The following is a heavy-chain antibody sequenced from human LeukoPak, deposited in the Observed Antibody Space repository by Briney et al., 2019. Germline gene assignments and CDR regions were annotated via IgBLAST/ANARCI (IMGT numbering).Heavy chain of an antibody. Sequence: GGSLRLSCATSGFTFSTYEMDWVRQAPGKGLEWVSYISSSGSIYYTGSVKGRFTISRDNAKNSLYLQMNSLRAEDTAIYYCAREGYGGTSDAFDIWGQGTMVTVAS. CDR1: GFTFSTYE. CDR2: ISSSGSI. J-gene: IGHJ3*02. V-gene: IGHV3-48*03. D-gene: IGHD4-23*01. CDR3: AREGYGGTSDAFDI.